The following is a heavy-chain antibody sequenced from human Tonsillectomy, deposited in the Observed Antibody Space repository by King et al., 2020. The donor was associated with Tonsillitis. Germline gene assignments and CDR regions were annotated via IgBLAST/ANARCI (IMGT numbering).Heavy chain of an antibody. CDR1: GLTFDDYA. CDR2: ISWNSGSI. V-gene: IGHV3-9*01. Sequence: VQLVESGGGLVQPGRSLRLSCAASGLTFDDYARHWVRQAPGKGLELVSGISWNSGSIAYAVSVKGRFTISRDNAKNSLYLQMNSLRAEDTALYYCAKDIGVGATGDAFDIWGHGTMLTVSS. J-gene: IGHJ3*02. CDR3: AKDIGVGATGDAFDI. D-gene: IGHD1-26*01.